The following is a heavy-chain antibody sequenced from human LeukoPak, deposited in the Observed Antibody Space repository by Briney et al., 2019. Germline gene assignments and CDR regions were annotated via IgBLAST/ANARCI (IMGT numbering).Heavy chain of an antibody. CDR1: GYTFTSCG. CDR3: ASERNYYDTSGYYYAGVDY. Sequence: ASVKVSCKASGYTFTSCGISWVRQAPGQGLEWMGWISAYNGNTNYAQKLQGRVTMTTDTSTSTAYMELRSLRSDDTAVYYCASERNYYDTSGYYYAGVDYWGQGTLVTVSS. V-gene: IGHV1-18*01. J-gene: IGHJ4*02. D-gene: IGHD3-22*01. CDR2: ISAYNGNT.